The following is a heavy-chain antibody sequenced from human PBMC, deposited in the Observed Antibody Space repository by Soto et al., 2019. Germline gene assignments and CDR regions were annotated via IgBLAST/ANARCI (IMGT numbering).Heavy chain of an antibody. D-gene: IGHD5-12*01. J-gene: IGHJ4*02. Sequence: GGSLRLSCAASGFTFSSCAMSWVCQAPGKGLEWVSAISASGGSTYYADSVKGRFTTSRNNSKNTLYLQMNSLRAEDTPVYYCANVPGVGGLRTGYFNYWGQGPLVTVSS. CDR1: GFTFSSCA. CDR3: ANVPGVGGLRTGYFNY. V-gene: IGHV3-23*01. CDR2: ISASGGST.